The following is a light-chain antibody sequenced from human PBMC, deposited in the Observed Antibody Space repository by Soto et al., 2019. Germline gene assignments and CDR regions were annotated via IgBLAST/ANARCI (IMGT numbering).Light chain of an antibody. CDR1: QSVSSY. CDR2: DAS. V-gene: IGKV3-11*01. Sequence: EIVFTQSPATLSLSPGERATLSCRASQSVSSYLAWYQQKPGQAPRLLIYDASNRATGIPARFSGSGSGTEFTLTISSLQSEDFAVYDGQQYSNWPTITFGQGTRLEIK. CDR3: QQYSNWPTIT. J-gene: IGKJ5*01.